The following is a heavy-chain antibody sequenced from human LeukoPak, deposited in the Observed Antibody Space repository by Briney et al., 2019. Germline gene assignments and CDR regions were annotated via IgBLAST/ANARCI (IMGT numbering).Heavy chain of an antibody. CDR3: AKEGRGYSYGPYYFDY. Sequence: GGSLRLSCTASGFTFSDYAMHWVRQAPGKGLEWVAFVRYDGSIKHYADSLKGRFTISRDNSKSTLYLQMDSLRSDDTAAYYCAKEGRGYSYGPYYFDYWGQGTLVTVSS. J-gene: IGHJ4*02. CDR2: VRYDGSIK. D-gene: IGHD5-18*01. V-gene: IGHV3-30*02. CDR1: GFTFSDYA.